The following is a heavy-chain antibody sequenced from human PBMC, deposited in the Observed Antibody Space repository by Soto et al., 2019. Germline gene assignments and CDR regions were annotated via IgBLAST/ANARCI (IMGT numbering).Heavy chain of an antibody. CDR1: GGSITRGGYC. CDR3: ARVGGYRGYDVEEY. Sequence: QVQLQESGPGLVKPSQTLSLTCTVSGGSITRGGYCWSWIRQSPGKGLECIGYICYGGSTYYNPSLRSRITISTDASEVQFSLKLSSVTAADTAVYYCARVGGYRGYDVEEYWGQGTLVTVSS. J-gene: IGHJ4*02. D-gene: IGHD5-12*01. V-gene: IGHV4-31*03. CDR2: ICYGGST.